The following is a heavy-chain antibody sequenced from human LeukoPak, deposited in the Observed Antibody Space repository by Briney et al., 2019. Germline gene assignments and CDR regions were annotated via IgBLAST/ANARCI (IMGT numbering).Heavy chain of an antibody. CDR1: GGSISSYY. J-gene: IGHJ5*02. V-gene: IGHV4-59*01. CDR3: ARAEDYGDLGWFDP. D-gene: IGHD4-17*01. Sequence: PSETLSLTCTVSGGSISSYYWSWIRQPPGKGLEWIGYIYYSGSTNYNPSLKRRVTISVDTSKNQFSLKLSSVTAADTAVYYCARAEDYGDLGWFDPWGQGTLVTVSS. CDR2: IYYSGST.